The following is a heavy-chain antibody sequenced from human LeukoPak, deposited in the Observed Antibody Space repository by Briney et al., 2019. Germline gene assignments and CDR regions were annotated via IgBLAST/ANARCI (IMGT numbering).Heavy chain of an antibody. CDR2: IHYSGST. D-gene: IGHD5/OR15-5a*01. Sequence: SEALSLTCTVSGDTISGYWWSWIRQSPGKGLEWIGYIHYSGSTKYNPSFKSRVTISVDTSKNQFALKVSSVTAADTAVYYCARLRVYDLCFYWGQGILVTVSS. J-gene: IGHJ4*02. CDR1: GDTISGYW. V-gene: IGHV4-59*08. CDR3: ARLRVYDLCFY.